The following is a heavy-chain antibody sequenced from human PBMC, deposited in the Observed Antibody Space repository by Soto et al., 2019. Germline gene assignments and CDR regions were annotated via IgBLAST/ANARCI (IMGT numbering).Heavy chain of an antibody. CDR2: AYYRSKWYS. CDR3: ARGAAGAFDF. CDR1: GDSVSSNSAA. J-gene: IGHJ3*01. V-gene: IGHV6-1*01. Sequence: SQTLSLTCAISGDSVSSNSAAWNWIRQSPPRGLEWLGRAYYRSKWYSDYAVSVQSRITINPDTSKNQFSLQLNSVTPEDTAIYYCARGAAGAFDFWGQGTMVTVSS.